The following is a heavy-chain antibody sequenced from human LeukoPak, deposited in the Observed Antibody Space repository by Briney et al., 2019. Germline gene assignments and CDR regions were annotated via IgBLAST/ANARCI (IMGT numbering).Heavy chain of an antibody. CDR1: GFIFSSYG. D-gene: IGHD3-10*01. CDR3: AKDFGELLYGDTFDI. J-gene: IGHJ3*02. CDR2: MSYDGTNK. Sequence: PGRSLRPSCAASGFIFSSYGMHWVRQAPGKGLEWVAVMSYDGTNKYYADSVKGRFTISRDNSKNTLYLQMNSLRAEDTAVYYCAKDFGELLYGDTFDIWGQGTMVAVSS. V-gene: IGHV3-30*18.